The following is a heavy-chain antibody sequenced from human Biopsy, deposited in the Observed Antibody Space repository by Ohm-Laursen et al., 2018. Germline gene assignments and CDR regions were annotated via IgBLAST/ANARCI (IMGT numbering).Heavy chain of an antibody. V-gene: IGHV3-30*18. CDR2: TSFDGSNK. Sequence: SLRLSCAASGFGFYAMHWVRQPPGKGLEWLAVTSFDGSNKFYAESVRGRFTISRDRSRDTLYLQMNRLTNEDTTLYYCAKDGGQWLGGAFDIWGHGTMVIVAS. CDR1: GFGFYA. CDR3: AKDGGQWLGGAFDI. J-gene: IGHJ3*02. D-gene: IGHD6-19*01.